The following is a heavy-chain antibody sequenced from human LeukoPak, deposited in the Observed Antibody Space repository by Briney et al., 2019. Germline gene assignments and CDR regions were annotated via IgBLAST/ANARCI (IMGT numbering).Heavy chain of an antibody. Sequence: SETLSLTCTVSGGSISSYYWSWIRQPPGKGLEWIGYIYYSGSTNYNPSLKSRVTISVDTSKNQFSLELSSVTAADTAVYYCARDGYSYGHEYYMDVWGKGTTVTISS. CDR1: GGSISSYY. V-gene: IGHV4-59*01. D-gene: IGHD5-18*01. J-gene: IGHJ6*03. CDR3: ARDGYSYGHEYYMDV. CDR2: IYYSGST.